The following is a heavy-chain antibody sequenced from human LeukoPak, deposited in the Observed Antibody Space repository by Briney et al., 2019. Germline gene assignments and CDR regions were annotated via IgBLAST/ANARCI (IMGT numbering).Heavy chain of an antibody. V-gene: IGHV4-39*07. Sequence: SETLSLTCTVSGGSISSSSYYWGWIRQPPGKGLEWIGSIYYSGSTYYNPSLKSRVTISVDTSKNQFSLKLSSVTAADTAVYYCARPALGDYAILRWGQGTLVTVSS. CDR2: IYYSGST. J-gene: IGHJ4*02. D-gene: IGHD4-17*01. CDR3: ARPALGDYAILR. CDR1: GGSISSSSYY.